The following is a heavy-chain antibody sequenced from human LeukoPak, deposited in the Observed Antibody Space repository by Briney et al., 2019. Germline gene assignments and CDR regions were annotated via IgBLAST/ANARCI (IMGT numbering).Heavy chain of an antibody. CDR3: ASGTSYYYDSSGQNWFDP. CDR1: GGSFSGYY. D-gene: IGHD3-22*01. V-gene: IGHV4-34*01. CDR2: INHSGST. Sequence: SETLSLTCAVYGGSFSGYYWSWIRQPPGKGLEWIGEINHSGSTNYNPSLKSRVTISVDTSKNQFSLKLSSVTATDTAVYYCASGTSYYYDSSGQNWFDPWGQGTLVTVSS. J-gene: IGHJ5*02.